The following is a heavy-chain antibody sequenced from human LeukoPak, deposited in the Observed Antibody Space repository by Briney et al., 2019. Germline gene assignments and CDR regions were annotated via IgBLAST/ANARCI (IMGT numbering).Heavy chain of an antibody. Sequence: GGSLRLSCAASGFTVSSNYMSWVRQAPGKGLERVSVIYSGGSTYYADSVKGRFTISRDNSKNTLYLQMNSLRAEDTAVYYCASGGVYYDILTGYYRSNAFDIWGQGTMVTVSS. CDR2: IYSGGST. D-gene: IGHD3-9*01. CDR3: ASGGVYYDILTGYYRSNAFDI. J-gene: IGHJ3*02. CDR1: GFTVSSNY. V-gene: IGHV3-53*01.